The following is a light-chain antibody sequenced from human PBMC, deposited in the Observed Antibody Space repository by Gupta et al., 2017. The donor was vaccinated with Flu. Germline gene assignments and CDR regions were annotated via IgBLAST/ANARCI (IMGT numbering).Light chain of an antibody. CDR3: CSYSVRRDRQL. J-gene: IGLJ2*01. V-gene: IGLV2-23*02. CDR1: SSDVGGYNL. Sequence: SALRQPASVSGSPGPTITISCTGTSSDVGGYNLVSWYQQFPGKAPKLLIHEVNKRPSGVADRFSGSKSGNTASLTISGLQPDDEADYYCCSYSVRRDRQLFGGGTKLTVL. CDR2: EVN.